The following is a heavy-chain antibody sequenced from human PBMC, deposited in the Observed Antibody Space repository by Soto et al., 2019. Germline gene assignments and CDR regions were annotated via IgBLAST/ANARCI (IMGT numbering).Heavy chain of an antibody. V-gene: IGHV3-30*03. CDR3: ATGVVVVPAAIRDYYYGMDV. CDR2: ISYDGSNK. J-gene: IGHJ6*02. Sequence: QVQLVESGGGVVQPGRSLRLSCAASGFTFSSYGMHWVRQAPGKGLEWVAVISYDGSNKYYADSVKGRFTISRDNSKNTLYLQMNSLRAEDTAVYYCATGVVVVPAAIRDYYYGMDVWGQGTTVTVSS. D-gene: IGHD2-2*01. CDR1: GFTFSSYG.